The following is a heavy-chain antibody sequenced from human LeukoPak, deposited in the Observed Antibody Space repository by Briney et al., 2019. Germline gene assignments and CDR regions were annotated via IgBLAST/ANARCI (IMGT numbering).Heavy chain of an antibody. Sequence: SETLSLTCTVSGGSISSGGYYWSWIRQHPGKGLEWIGYIYYSGSTYYNPSLKSRVTISVDTSKNQFSLKLSSVTAADTAVYYCARVPLPSYCGGDCYSDGMDVWGQGTTVTVSS. V-gene: IGHV4-31*03. J-gene: IGHJ6*02. CDR2: IYYSGST. D-gene: IGHD2-21*02. CDR1: GGSISSGGYY. CDR3: ARVPLPSYCGGDCYSDGMDV.